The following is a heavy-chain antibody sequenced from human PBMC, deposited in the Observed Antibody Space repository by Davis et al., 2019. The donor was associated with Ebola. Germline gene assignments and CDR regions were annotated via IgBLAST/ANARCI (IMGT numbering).Heavy chain of an antibody. Sequence: AASVKVSCKASGYTFTSYYMHWVRQAPGQGLEWMGIINPSGGSTSYAQKFQGRVTITRDTSASTAYMELSSLRSEDTAVYYCARVLYWWSYFDYWGQGTLVTVSS. CDR1: GYTFTSYY. D-gene: IGHD2-8*02. V-gene: IGHV1-46*01. CDR3: ARVLYWWSYFDY. CDR2: INPSGGST. J-gene: IGHJ4*02.